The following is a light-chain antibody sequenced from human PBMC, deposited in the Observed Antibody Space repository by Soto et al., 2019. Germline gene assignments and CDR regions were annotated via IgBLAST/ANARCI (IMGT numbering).Light chain of an antibody. J-gene: IGLJ1*01. CDR1: SSDVGYYNY. Sequence: QSALTQPASVSGSPGQSITISCTGTSSDVGYYNYVSWYQQHPGKVPKLMIYEVSNRPSGVSNRLSGSKSGSTASLTISGLQAEDEAEYYCCSRGRDLTYVCGTGTKLTVL. V-gene: IGLV2-14*01. CDR3: CSRGRDLTYV. CDR2: EVS.